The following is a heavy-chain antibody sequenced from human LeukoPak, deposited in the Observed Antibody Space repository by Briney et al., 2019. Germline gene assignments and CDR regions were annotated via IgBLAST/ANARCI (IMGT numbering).Heavy chain of an antibody. D-gene: IGHD5-18*01. CDR2: ISYDGSNK. V-gene: IGHV3-30*04. J-gene: IGHJ4*02. CDR3: EGYSYAKAFDY. Sequence: PGRSLRLSCAASGFTFSSYAMHWVRQAPGKGLEWVAVISYDGSNKYYADSVKGRFTISRDNSKNTLYLQMNSLRAEDTAVYYCEGYSYAKAFDYWGQGTLVTVSS. CDR1: GFTFSSYA.